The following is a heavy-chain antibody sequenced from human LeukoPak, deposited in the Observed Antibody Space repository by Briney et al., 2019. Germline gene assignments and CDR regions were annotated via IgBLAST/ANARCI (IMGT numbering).Heavy chain of an antibody. CDR3: ARSYYYDSSGYLSGQESLPFDY. D-gene: IGHD3-22*01. J-gene: IGHJ4*02. CDR2: ISSSSSYI. CDR1: GFTFSSYS. V-gene: IGHV3-21*01. Sequence: PGGSLRLSCAASGFTFSSYSMNWVRQAPGKGLEWVSSISSSSSYIYYADSVKGRFTISRDNAKNSLYLQMNNLRAEDTAVYYCARSYYYDSSGYLSGQESLPFDYWGQGTLVTVSS.